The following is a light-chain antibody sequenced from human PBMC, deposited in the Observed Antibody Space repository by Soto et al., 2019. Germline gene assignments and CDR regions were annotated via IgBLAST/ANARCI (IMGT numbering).Light chain of an antibody. V-gene: IGKV3-20*01. J-gene: IGKJ1*01. CDR2: GAS. Sequence: EIVLTQSPGTLSLSPGERATLSCTASRSLSYNYVAWYQQKPGQAPRLLIFGASNRATGIPDRFSGSGFGTDFTLTISSLEPDDFAVYYCQQYFTSPRTFGPGTKVEIK. CDR1: RSLSYNY. CDR3: QQYFTSPRT.